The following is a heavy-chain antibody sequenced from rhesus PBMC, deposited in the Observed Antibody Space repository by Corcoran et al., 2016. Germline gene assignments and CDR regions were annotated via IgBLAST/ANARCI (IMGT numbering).Heavy chain of an antibody. CDR2: ISGSGGST. V-gene: IGHV4-173*01. D-gene: IGHD2-21*01. J-gene: IGHJ2*01. Sequence: RISGSGGSTDYNPSLKSRVTISTDTSKNQFSLKLSSVTAADTAVYYCARDSCTGSGCQKWYFDLWGPGTPITVSS. CDR3: ARDSCTGSGCQKWYFDL.